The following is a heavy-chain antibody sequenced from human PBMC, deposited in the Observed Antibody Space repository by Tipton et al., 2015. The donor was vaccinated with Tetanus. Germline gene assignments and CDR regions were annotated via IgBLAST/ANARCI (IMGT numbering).Heavy chain of an antibody. Sequence: GLVKPSETLSLTCTVSGVSISSYYWSWIRQPAGKGLEWIGLIYPSGSTDYNPSLTSRVTMSVDTSKKQFSLKLTSLTAADTAVYYCARSQPSQPSTVGCFDYWGQGTLVTVSS. J-gene: IGHJ4*02. CDR3: ARSQPSQPSTVGCFDY. CDR2: IYPSGST. CDR1: GVSISSYY. D-gene: IGHD4-11*01. V-gene: IGHV4-4*07.